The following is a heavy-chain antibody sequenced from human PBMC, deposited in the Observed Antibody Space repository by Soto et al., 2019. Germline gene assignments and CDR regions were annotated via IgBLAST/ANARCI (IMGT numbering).Heavy chain of an antibody. CDR2: ISRDGSSK. CDR3: ARSRNGAVPDSINF. CDR1: GFIFSRYA. Sequence: QVHLVESGGGVVQPGGSLRLSCAASGFIFSRYAMHWVRQAPGEGLEWVAVISRDGSSKYYGDSVKGRFTVSRDNSNNTLYLSMTSLRPDDTAVFYCARSRNGAVPDSINFWGQGTLVTVSS. D-gene: IGHD2-8*01. V-gene: IGHV3-30-3*01. J-gene: IGHJ4*02.